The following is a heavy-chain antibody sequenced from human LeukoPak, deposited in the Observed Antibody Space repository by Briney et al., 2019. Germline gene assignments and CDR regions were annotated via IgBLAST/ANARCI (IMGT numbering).Heavy chain of an antibody. Sequence: SETLSLTCTVSGGSISSSSYYWAWIRQPPGKGLEWFGGIYYSGSTYYIPSLKSRVTILVDTSKNQFSLKLSSVTAADTAVYYCARQLRQWLVSYFQHWGQGTLVTVSS. CDR2: IYYSGST. D-gene: IGHD6-19*01. CDR3: ARQLRQWLVSYFQH. J-gene: IGHJ1*01. V-gene: IGHV4-39*01. CDR1: GGSISSSSYY.